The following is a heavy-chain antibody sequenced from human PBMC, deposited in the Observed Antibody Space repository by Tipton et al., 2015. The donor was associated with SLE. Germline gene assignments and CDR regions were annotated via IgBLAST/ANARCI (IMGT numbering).Heavy chain of an antibody. Sequence: GLVKPSETLSLTCTVSGGSISSYYWSWIRQPPGKGLEWIGYIYYSGSTNYNPSLKSRVTISVDTSKNQFSLKLSSVTAADTAVYYCARHGGIMVELRGWVDYWGQGTLVTVSS. J-gene: IGHJ4*02. CDR1: GGSISSYY. CDR3: ARHGGIMVELRGWVDY. CDR2: IYYSGST. V-gene: IGHV4-59*08. D-gene: IGHD1-7*01.